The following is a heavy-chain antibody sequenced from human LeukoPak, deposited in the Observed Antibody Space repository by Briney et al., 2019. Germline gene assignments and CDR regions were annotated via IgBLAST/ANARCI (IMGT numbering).Heavy chain of an antibody. CDR3: AKAELGVDTFFDY. D-gene: IGHD3-3*01. CDR2: LSGSGAGT. CDR1: GFTFSDYA. V-gene: IGHV3-23*01. J-gene: IGHJ4*02. Sequence: GGSLRLSCAASGFTFSDYALGWVRQAPGRGLEWVATLSGSGAGTYYSGSVQGRFTMSRDNSKRTLFLQMNSLRAEDTAFYYCAKAELGVDTFFDYWGQGTLVTVSS.